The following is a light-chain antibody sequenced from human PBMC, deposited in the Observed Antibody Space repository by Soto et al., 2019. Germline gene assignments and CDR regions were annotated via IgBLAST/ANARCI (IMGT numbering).Light chain of an antibody. CDR2: GAS. CDR3: QQYDSSQRT. CDR1: QSLSSSS. J-gene: IGKJ1*01. Sequence: EILLTQSAGALSMSPGERATLSCNASQSLSSSSLAWYQQKPGQAPRLLISGASSRDADIPARFSGSGSGTDFTLTINRLQPEDFAVYYCQQYDSSQRTFGQGTKVDIK. V-gene: IGKV3-20*01.